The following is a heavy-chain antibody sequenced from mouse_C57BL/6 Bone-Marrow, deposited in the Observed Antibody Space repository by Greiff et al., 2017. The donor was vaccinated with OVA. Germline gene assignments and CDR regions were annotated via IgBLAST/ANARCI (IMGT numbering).Heavy chain of an antibody. CDR3: TSRNAYYSNSWFAY. CDR1: GYTFTDYE. V-gene: IGHV1-15*01. Sequence: QVQLQQSGAELVRPGASVTLSCKASGYTFTDYEMHWVKQTPVHGLEWIGAIDPETGGTAYNQKFKGKAILTADKSSSTAYMELRSLTSEDSAVYYCTSRNAYYSNSWFAYWGQGTLVTVSA. CDR2: IDPETGGT. J-gene: IGHJ3*01. D-gene: IGHD2-5*01.